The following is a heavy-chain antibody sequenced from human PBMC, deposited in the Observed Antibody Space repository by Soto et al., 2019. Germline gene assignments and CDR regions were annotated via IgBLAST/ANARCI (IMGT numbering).Heavy chain of an antibody. V-gene: IGHV3-48*02. CDR2: ISSSSNTI. Sequence: GGSLRLSCAASGVTFSSYSMNWVRQAPGKGLQWISYISSSSNTIYYADSVKGRFTISRDYAKNSLYLQMNSLTDEDTAVYYCVRGVPGDKTSFWYGMDVWGQGTTVTVS. CDR1: GVTFSSYS. D-gene: IGHD7-27*01. J-gene: IGHJ6*02. CDR3: VRGVPGDKTSFWYGMDV.